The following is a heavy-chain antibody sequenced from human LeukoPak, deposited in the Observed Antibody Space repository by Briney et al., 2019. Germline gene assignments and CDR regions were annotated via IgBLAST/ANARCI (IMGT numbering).Heavy chain of an antibody. Sequence: GGSLRLSCAASGFTFSSYSMNWVRQAPGKGLEWVGRIKSKTDGGTTDYAAPVKGRFTISRDDSKNTLYLQMNSLKTEDTAVYYCTTEGWLVREPFDYWGQGTLVTVSS. V-gene: IGHV3-15*01. J-gene: IGHJ4*02. CDR1: GFTFSSYS. D-gene: IGHD6-19*01. CDR3: TTEGWLVREPFDY. CDR2: IKSKTDGGTT.